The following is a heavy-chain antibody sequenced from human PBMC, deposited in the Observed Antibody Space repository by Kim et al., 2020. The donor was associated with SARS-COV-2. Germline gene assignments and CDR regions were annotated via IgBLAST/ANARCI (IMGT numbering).Heavy chain of an antibody. V-gene: IGHV4-59*08. Sequence: SETLSLTCTVSGGSISSYYWSWIRQPPGKGLEWIGYIYYSGSTNYNPSLKSRVTISVDTSKNQFSLKLSSVTAADTAVYYCARLRYHYGSGSYLVGYYYYYRDVWGKGTTVTVSS. CDR2: IYYSGST. CDR1: GGSISSYY. J-gene: IGHJ6*03. D-gene: IGHD3-10*01. CDR3: ARLRYHYGSGSYLVGYYYYYRDV.